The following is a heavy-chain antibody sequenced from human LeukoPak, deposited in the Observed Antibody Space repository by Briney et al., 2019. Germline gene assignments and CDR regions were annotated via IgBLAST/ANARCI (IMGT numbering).Heavy chain of an antibody. CDR1: GFTFSSYS. CDR3: ARESKSSRNFDY. J-gene: IGHJ4*02. V-gene: IGHV3-21*01. CDR2: ISSSSSYI. Sequence: GGSLRLFCAASGFTFSSYSMNWVRQAPGKGLEWVSSISSSSSYIYYADSVKGRFTISRDNAKNSLYLQMNSLRAEDTAVYYCARESKSSRNFDYWGQGTLVTVSS.